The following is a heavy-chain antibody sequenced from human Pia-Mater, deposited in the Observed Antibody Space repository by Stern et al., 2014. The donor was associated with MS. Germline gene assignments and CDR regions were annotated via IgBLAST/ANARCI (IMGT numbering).Heavy chain of an antibody. CDR3: ARAPDYGAYVDY. V-gene: IGHV4-31*03. Sequence: VQLQESGPGLVKPSQTLSLTCTVSGGSISSGGYYWSWIRQHPGKGLEGIGYIYYSGSTYYNPSLKSRVTISVDTSKNQFSLKLSSVTAADTAVYYCARAPDYGAYVDYWGQGTLVTVSS. D-gene: IGHD4-17*01. CDR1: GGSISSGGYY. J-gene: IGHJ4*02. CDR2: IYYSGST.